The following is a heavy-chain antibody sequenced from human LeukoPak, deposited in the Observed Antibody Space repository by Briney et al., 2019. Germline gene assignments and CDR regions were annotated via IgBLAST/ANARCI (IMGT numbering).Heavy chain of an antibody. V-gene: IGHV1-46*01. CDR3: ARVQSRAYNWNLFMGFDY. D-gene: IGHD1-20*01. J-gene: IGHJ4*02. CDR2: INPSGGST. CDR1: GYTFTSYY. Sequence: HRASVKVSCKASGYTFTSYYMHWVRQAPGQGLEWMGIINPSGGSTSYAQKFQGRVTMTRDTSTSTVYVELSSLRSEDTAVYYCARVQSRAYNWNLFMGFDYWGQGTLVTVSS.